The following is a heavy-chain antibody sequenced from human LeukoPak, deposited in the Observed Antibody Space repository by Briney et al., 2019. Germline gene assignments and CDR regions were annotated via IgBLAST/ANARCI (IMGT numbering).Heavy chain of an antibody. CDR2: ISYDGSNK. CDR3: ARDVGPSWSLYYYYYGMDV. CDR1: GFTFSSYA. J-gene: IGHJ6*02. V-gene: IGHV3-30*04. D-gene: IGHD6-13*01. Sequence: TGGSLRLSCAASGFTFSSYAMHWVRQAPGKGLEWVAVISYDGSNKYYADSVKGRFTISRDNSKNTLYLQMNSLRAEDTAVCYCARDVGPSWSLYYYYYGMDVWGQGTTVTVSS.